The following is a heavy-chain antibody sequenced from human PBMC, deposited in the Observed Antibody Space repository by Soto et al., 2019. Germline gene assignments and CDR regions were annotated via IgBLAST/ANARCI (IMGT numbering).Heavy chain of an antibody. CDR2: IYPGDSDT. V-gene: IGHV5-51*01. CDR1: GYSFTSYW. Sequence: LGESLKISCKGSGYSFTSYWIGWVRQMPGKGLEWMGIIYPGDSDTRYSPSFQGQVTVSADKSISTAYLQWSSLKASDTAMYYCARRDSSSWYNAFDIWGQGTMVTVSS. D-gene: IGHD6-13*01. CDR3: ARRDSSSWYNAFDI. J-gene: IGHJ3*02.